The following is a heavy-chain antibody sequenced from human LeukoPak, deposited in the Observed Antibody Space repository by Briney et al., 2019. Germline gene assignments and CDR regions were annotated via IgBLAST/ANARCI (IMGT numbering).Heavy chain of an antibody. J-gene: IGHJ3*02. Sequence: ASVKVSCKASGYTFTSYYMHWVRQAPGQGLEWMGIINPSGGSTSYAQKFQGRVTMTRDMSTSTVYMELSSLRSDDTAVYYCARDQGYCSSTSCYLLAFDIWGQGTMVTVSS. CDR3: ARDQGYCSSTSCYLLAFDI. CDR1: GYTFTSYY. V-gene: IGHV1-46*01. CDR2: INPSGGST. D-gene: IGHD2-2*01.